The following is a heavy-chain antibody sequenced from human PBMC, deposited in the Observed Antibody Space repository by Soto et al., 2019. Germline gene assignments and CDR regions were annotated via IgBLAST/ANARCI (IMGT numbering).Heavy chain of an antibody. CDR2: MNPNSGNT. CDR1: GYTFTSYD. J-gene: IGHJ3*02. CDR3: AREHCSGGSCYTGGVAFDI. Sequence: ASVKVSCKASGYTFTSYDINWVRRATGQGLEWMGWMNPNSGNTGYAQKFQGRVTMTRNTSISTAYMELSSLRSEDTAVYYCAREHCSGGSCYTGGVAFDIWGQGTMVTVSS. V-gene: IGHV1-8*01. D-gene: IGHD2-15*01.